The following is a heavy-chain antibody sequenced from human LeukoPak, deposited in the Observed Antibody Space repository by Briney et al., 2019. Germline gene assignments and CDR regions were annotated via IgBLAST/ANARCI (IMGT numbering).Heavy chain of an antibody. J-gene: IGHJ4*02. CDR1: GFTFSDYY. CDR2: ISSSSSYT. CDR3: AREKSSGSSNY. V-gene: IGHV3-11*06. Sequence: GGSLRLSCAASGFTFSDYYMSWIRQAPGKGLEWVSYISSSSSYTNCADSVKGRFTISRDNAKNSLYLQMNSLRAEDTAVYYCAREKSSGSSNYWGQGTLVTVSS. D-gene: IGHD1-26*01.